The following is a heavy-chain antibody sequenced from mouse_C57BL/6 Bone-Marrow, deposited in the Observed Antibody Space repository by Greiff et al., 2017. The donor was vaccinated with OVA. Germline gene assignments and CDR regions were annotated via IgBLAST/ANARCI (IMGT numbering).Heavy chain of an antibody. CDR1: GYTFTGYW. Sequence: QVQLQQSGAELMKPGASVKLSCKATGYTFTGYWIEWVKQRPGHGLEWIGEILPGSGSTNYNEKFKGKATFTADTSSNTAYMQLSALTTEDSASYYCARGEGITTVLPYCYFDVWGTGTTVTVSS. J-gene: IGHJ1*03. V-gene: IGHV1-9*01. D-gene: IGHD1-1*01. CDR3: ARGEGITTVLPYCYFDV. CDR2: ILPGSGST.